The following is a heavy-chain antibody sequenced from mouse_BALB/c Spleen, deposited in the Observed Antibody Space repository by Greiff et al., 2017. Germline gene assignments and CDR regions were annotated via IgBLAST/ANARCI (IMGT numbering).Heavy chain of an antibody. CDR1: GYTFTSYW. CDR2: IYPGDGDT. D-gene: IGHD1-2*01. Sequence: VQLQQSGAELARPGASVKLSCKASGYTFTSYWMQWVKQRPGQGLEWIGAIYPGDGDTRYTQKFKGKATLTADKSSSTAYMQLSSLASEDSAVYYCARGGNYYGYGADYWGQGTTLTVSS. V-gene: IGHV1-87*01. CDR3: ARGGNYYGYGADY. J-gene: IGHJ2*01.